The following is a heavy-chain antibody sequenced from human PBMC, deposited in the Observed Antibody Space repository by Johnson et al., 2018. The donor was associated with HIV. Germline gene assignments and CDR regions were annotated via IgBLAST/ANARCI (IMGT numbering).Heavy chain of an antibody. CDR2: ISSNGGST. J-gene: IGHJ3*02. D-gene: IGHD3-10*01. Sequence: VQLVESGGGVVQPGGSLRLSCAASGFTFSSYAMHWVRQAPGKGLEYVSAISSNGGSTYYANSVKGRFTISRDNSKNTLYLQMGSLRVEDMAVYYCARLRGAFDIWGQGTMVTVSS. V-gene: IGHV3-64*01. CDR3: ARLRGAFDI. CDR1: GFTFSSYA.